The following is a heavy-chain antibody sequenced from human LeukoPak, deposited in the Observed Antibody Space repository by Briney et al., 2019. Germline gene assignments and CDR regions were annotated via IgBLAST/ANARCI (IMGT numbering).Heavy chain of an antibody. Sequence: PGASLRLSCAASGFTFSSYAMSWVRQAPGKGLEWVSATSGSGGSTYYADSVKGRFTISRDNSKNTLYLQMNSLRAEDTAVYYCAKEHLGYYSSTSCLPGDYGMDVWGQGTTVTVSS. D-gene: IGHD2-2*01. J-gene: IGHJ6*02. CDR3: AKEHLGYYSSTSCLPGDYGMDV. CDR2: TSGSGGST. V-gene: IGHV3-23*01. CDR1: GFTFSSYA.